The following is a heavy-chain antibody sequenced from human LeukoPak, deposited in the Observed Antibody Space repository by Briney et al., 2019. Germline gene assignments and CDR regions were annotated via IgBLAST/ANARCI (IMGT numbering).Heavy chain of an antibody. V-gene: IGHV3-21*04. CDR1: GFTFSSYS. Sequence: PGGSLRLSCAASGFTFSSYSMNWVRQAPGKGLEWVSSISSSSSYIYYADSVKGRFTISRDNAKNSLYLQMNSLRAEDTAVYYCARENYYDSSGYSEGMDVWGQGTTVTVS. CDR3: ARENYYDSSGYSEGMDV. CDR2: ISSSSSYI. D-gene: IGHD3-22*01. J-gene: IGHJ6*02.